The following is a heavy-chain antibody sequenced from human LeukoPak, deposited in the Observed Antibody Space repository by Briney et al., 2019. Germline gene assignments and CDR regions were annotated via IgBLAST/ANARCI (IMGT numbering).Heavy chain of an antibody. Sequence: TSETLSLTRAVSGGSISSSSYYWGWIRQPPGKGLEWIGSIYYSGSTYYNPSLKSRVTISVDTSKNQFSLKLSSVTAADTAVYYCARHATAMVWYWGQGTLVTVSS. CDR2: IYYSGST. V-gene: IGHV4-39*01. CDR1: GGSISSSSYY. CDR3: ARHATAMVWY. D-gene: IGHD5-18*01. J-gene: IGHJ4*02.